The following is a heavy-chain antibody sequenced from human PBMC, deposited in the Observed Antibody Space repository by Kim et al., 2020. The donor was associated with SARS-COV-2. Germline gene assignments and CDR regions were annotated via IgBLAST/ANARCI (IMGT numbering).Heavy chain of an antibody. CDR3: VTDRSSVGVGEFDY. V-gene: IGHV3-15*01. CDR1: GFTLRHAW. D-gene: IGHD3-10*01. Sequence: GGSLRLSCAASGFTLRHAWMSRVRQAPGKGLECVARFKIEAHGETVEYGAPVKGRFTMSKDDSSSMVYLQMNSLNTDDTGLYYCVTDRSSVGVGEFDYWGQGTLVTVSS. J-gene: IGHJ4*02. CDR2: FKIEAHGETV.